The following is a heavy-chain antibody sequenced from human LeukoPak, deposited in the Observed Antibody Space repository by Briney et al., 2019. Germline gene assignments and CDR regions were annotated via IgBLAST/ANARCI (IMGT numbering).Heavy chain of an antibody. CDR1: GYTFTGYY. D-gene: IGHD6-13*01. J-gene: IGHJ4*02. CDR3: APYSSSSSPFDY. V-gene: IGHV1-2*02. Sequence: ASVKVSCKASGYTFTGYYMHWVRQAPGQGLEWMGWINPNSGGTNYAQKFQGRVTMTRDTSISTAYMELSRLRSDDTAVYYCAPYSSSSSPFDYWGQGTLVTVSS. CDR2: INPNSGGT.